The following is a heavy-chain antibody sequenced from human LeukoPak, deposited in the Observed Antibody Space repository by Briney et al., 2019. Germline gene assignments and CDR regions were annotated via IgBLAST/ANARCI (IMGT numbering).Heavy chain of an antibody. CDR2: IYYSGYT. CDR1: GGSVSSSSYY. V-gene: IGHV4-39*01. D-gene: IGHD2-2*01. Sequence: SETLSLTCTVSGGSVSSSSYYWSWIRQPPAKGLEWIGSIYYSGYTYYNPSLKSRVAISVDTSKNQFSLKLTSVTTADTAVYHCARLDWATRRVFDIWGQGTVVTVSS. CDR3: ARLDWATRRVFDI. J-gene: IGHJ3*02.